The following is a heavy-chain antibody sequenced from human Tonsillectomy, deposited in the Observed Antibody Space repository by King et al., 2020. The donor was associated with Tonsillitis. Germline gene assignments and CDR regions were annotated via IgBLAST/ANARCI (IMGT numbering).Heavy chain of an antibody. CDR3: AGESAGLFHP. CDR1: GFTFDAYA. Sequence: VQLVESGGAVVQPGGSLRLSCVGTGFTFDAYAMHWVRQTSGKGLEWVSLVTWDGLTTFYADSVRGRFTISRDNRKKSLYLQMNGLRIEDAALYFCAGESAGLFHPWGQGTLVTVSS. J-gene: IGHJ5*02. V-gene: IGHV3-43*01. D-gene: IGHD3-10*01. CDR2: VTWDGLTT.